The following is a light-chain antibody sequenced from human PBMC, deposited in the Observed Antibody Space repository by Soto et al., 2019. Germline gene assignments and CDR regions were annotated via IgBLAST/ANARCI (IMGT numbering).Light chain of an antibody. Sequence: QSALTQPPSASGSPGQSVTISCTGTSGDVGGYYYVSWYQHHPGKVPKLIIYEVTKRPSGVPDRFSGSKSGNTASLTVSGLQAEDEADYYCMSYVGSNIFVFGTGTKVTL. J-gene: IGLJ1*01. CDR3: MSYVGSNIFV. CDR2: EVT. CDR1: SGDVGGYYY. V-gene: IGLV2-8*01.